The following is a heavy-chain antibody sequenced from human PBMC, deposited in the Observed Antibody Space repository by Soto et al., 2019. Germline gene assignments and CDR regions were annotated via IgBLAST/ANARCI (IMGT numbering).Heavy chain of an antibody. Sequence: GGSLRLSCAASGFTFSSYAMHWVRQAPGKGLEWVAVISYEGSNKYYAVSVKGRFTFSRDNSNNSLYLQMNSLRAEDTAVYYCARDIIVGATVYYYGMDVWGQGTTVTVSS. CDR1: GFTFSSYA. CDR2: ISYEGSNK. D-gene: IGHD1-26*01. J-gene: IGHJ6*02. CDR3: ARDIIVGATVYYYGMDV. V-gene: IGHV3-30-3*01.